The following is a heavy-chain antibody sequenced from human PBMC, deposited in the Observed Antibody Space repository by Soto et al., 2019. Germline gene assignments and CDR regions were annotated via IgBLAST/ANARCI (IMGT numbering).Heavy chain of an antibody. Sequence: SETLSLTCTVSGGSISSYYWSWIRQPPGKGLEWIGYIYYSGSTNYNPSLKSRVSISVDTSKNQFSLKLSSVTAADTAVYYCERQKFGRSSESLYYYYYYMDVWGKGTTVTVSS. CDR2: IYYSGST. CDR3: ERQKFGRSSESLYYYYYYMDV. V-gene: IGHV4-59*08. CDR1: GGSISSYY. J-gene: IGHJ6*03. D-gene: IGHD6-6*01.